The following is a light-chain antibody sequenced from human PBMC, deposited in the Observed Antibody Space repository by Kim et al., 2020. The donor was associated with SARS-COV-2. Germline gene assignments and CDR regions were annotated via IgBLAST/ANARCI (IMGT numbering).Light chain of an antibody. V-gene: IGKV3-15*01. Sequence: SPGERATLSCRASQSVSSILACYQQRPGQAPSLLIYGESTRATGIPARFSGSWSGTEFTLTISSLQSEDFAVYYCQQYNNWPLYTFGQGTKLEI. CDR3: QQYNNWPLYT. CDR1: QSVSSI. CDR2: GES. J-gene: IGKJ2*01.